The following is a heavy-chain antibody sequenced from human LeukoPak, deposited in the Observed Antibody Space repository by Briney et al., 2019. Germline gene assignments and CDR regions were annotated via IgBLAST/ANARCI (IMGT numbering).Heavy chain of an antibody. CDR2: IYYSGST. CDR1: GGSISSYY. D-gene: IGHD6-19*01. CDR3: ARATYSSGWDY. J-gene: IGHJ4*02. V-gene: IGHV4-59*01. Sequence: PSETLSLTCTVSGGSISSYYWSWIRQPPGKGLEWIGYIYYSGSTNYNPSLKSRVTISVDTSKNQFSLKLSSVTAADTAVYYCARATYSSGWDYWGQGTLVTASS.